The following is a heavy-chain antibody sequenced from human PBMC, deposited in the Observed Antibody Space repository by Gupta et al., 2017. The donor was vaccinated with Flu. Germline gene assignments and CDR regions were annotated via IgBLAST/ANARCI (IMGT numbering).Heavy chain of an antibody. CDR3: ARGFWSGSPVGGDV. CDR1: GFTPTSLW. V-gene: IGHV3-7*01. CDR2: MKQDETEK. Sequence: EVQLVESGGGFVQPGGAPGLPCAASGFTPTSLWMSWVRQAPGKGLEWVANMKQDETEKYYADSVKGRFTVSKDNANNSMYLQMHSLRAEDTAVYYCARGFWSGSPVGGDVWGKGTTVTVSS. D-gene: IGHD3-3*01. J-gene: IGHJ6*04.